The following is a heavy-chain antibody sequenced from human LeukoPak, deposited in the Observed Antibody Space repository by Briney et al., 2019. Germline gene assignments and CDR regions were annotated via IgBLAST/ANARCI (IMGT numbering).Heavy chain of an antibody. D-gene: IGHD3-22*01. CDR3: AREYYDSSGWGNFDY. V-gene: IGHV3-7*01. CDR1: GFPFSSYG. CDR2: IKQDGSEK. J-gene: IGHJ4*02. Sequence: GGSLRLSCAASGFPFSSYGMTWVRQAPGKGLEWVANIKQDGSEKYYVDSVKGRFTISRDNAKNSLYLQMNSLRAEDTAVYYCAREYYDSSGWGNFDYWGQGTLVTVSS.